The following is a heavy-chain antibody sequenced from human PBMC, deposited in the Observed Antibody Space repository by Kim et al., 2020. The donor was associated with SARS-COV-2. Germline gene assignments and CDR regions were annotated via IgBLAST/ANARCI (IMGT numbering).Heavy chain of an antibody. CDR1: GGSISSGGYY. V-gene: IGHV4-31*03. J-gene: IGHJ3*02. CDR2: IYYSGST. Sequence: SETLSLTCTVSGGSISSGGYYWSWIRQHPGKGLEWIGYIYYSGSTYYNPSLKSRVTISVDTSKNQFSLKLSSVTAADTAVYYCARDRITMIVVAHKAEPTHAFDIWGQGTMVTVSS. CDR3: ARDRITMIVVAHKAEPTHAFDI. D-gene: IGHD3-22*01.